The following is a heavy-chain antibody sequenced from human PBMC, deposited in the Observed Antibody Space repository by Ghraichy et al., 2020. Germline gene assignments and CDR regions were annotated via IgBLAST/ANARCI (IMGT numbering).Heavy chain of an antibody. CDR2: MYGPAVT. CDR3: GMLVIHATRGSFDL. D-gene: IGHD2-21*01. Sequence: GGSLRLACSASGFNVGSNYMFWVRQAPGKGPEWVSTMYGPAVTHYAESVRGRFTISSDGSKNTPYLQLNSLRAEDTAAYYCGMLVIHATRGSFDLWGRGTLVPVSS. J-gene: IGHJ2*01. CDR1: GFNVGSNY. V-gene: IGHV3-53*01.